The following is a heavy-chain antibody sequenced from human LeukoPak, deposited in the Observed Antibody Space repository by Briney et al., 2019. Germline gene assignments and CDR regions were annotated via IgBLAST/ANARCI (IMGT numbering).Heavy chain of an antibody. Sequence: GGSLRLSCAASGFTFSSYGMHWVRQAPGKGLEWVAFIRYDGSNKYHADSVKGRFTISRDNSKNTLYLQMNSLRAEDTAVYYCAKSIPSSSRSFDYWGQGTLVTVSS. D-gene: IGHD6-6*01. J-gene: IGHJ4*02. CDR1: GFTFSSYG. V-gene: IGHV3-30*02. CDR2: IRYDGSNK. CDR3: AKSIPSSSRSFDY.